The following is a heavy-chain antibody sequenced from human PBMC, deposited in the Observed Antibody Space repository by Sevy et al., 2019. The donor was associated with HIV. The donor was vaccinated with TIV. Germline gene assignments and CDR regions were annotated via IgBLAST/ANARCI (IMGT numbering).Heavy chain of an antibody. V-gene: IGHV4-34*01. Sequence: SETLSLTCAVYGGSFSGYYWSWIRQPPGKGLEWIGEINHSGGTNYNPSLKSRVTISVDTFKNQFSLKLNSVTAADTAVYYCARHCTGSSCSHAFDIWGQGTMVTVSS. CDR2: INHSGGT. J-gene: IGHJ3*02. CDR3: ARHCTGSSCSHAFDI. D-gene: IGHD2-15*01. CDR1: GGSFSGYY.